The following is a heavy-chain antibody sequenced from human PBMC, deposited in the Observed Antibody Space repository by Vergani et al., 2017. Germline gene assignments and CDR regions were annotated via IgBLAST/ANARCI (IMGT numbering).Heavy chain of an antibody. CDR1: GGSISSSSYY. CDR2: IYYSGST. CDR3: ARERTYYYDSSGYYYFDY. J-gene: IGHJ4*02. D-gene: IGHD3-22*01. V-gene: IGHV4-39*02. Sequence: QLQLQESGPGLVKPSETLSLTCTVSGGSISSSSYYWGWIRQPPGKGLEWIGSIYYSGSTYYNPSLKSRVTISVDTSKNQFSLKLSSVTVADTAVYYCARERTYYYDSSGYYYFDYWGQGTLVTVSS.